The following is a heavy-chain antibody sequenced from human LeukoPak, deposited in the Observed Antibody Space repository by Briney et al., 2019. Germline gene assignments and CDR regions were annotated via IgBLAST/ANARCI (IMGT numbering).Heavy chain of an antibody. D-gene: IGHD3-10*01. J-gene: IGHJ4*02. CDR2: IYSGGST. Sequence: GGSLRLSCAASGFTVSSNYMSWVRQAPGKWLEWVSVIYSGGSTYYADSVKGRFTISRDNSKNTLYLQMNSLRAEDTAVYYCASPGRYYYGSGSYYTFDYWGQGTLVTVSS. CDR3: ASPGRYYYGSGSYYTFDY. V-gene: IGHV3-53*01. CDR1: GFTVSSNY.